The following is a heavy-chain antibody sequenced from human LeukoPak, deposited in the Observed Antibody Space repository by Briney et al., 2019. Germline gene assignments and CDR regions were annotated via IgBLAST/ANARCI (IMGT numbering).Heavy chain of an antibody. D-gene: IGHD5-18*01. CDR1: GYTFTGYY. CDR2: INPNSGGT. J-gene: IGHJ4*02. CDR3: ARVGPPYPDTAMATFDY. Sequence: ASVKVSCKASGYTFTGYYMHWVRQAPGQGLEWMGWINPNSGGTNYAQKFQGWVTMTRDTSISTAYMELSRLRSDDTAVYYCARVGPPYPDTAMATFDYWGQGTLVTVSS. V-gene: IGHV1-2*04.